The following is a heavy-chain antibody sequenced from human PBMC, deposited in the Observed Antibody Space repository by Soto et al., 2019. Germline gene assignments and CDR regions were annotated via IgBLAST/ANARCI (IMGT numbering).Heavy chain of an antibody. CDR2: IRSKAYGGTT. CDR3: TRAGYDSSGYYYPTDWFDP. CDR1: GFTFGDYA. D-gene: IGHD3-22*01. V-gene: IGHV3-49*04. J-gene: IGHJ5*02. Sequence: GGSLRLSCTASGFTFGDYAMSWVRQAPGKGRGWVGFIRSKAYGGTTEYAASVKGRFTISRDDSKSIAYLQMNSLKTEDTAVYYCTRAGYDSSGYYYPTDWFDPWGQGTLVTVSS.